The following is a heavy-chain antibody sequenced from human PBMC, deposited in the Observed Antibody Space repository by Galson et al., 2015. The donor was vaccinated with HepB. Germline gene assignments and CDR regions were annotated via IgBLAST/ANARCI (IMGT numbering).Heavy chain of an antibody. V-gene: IGHV1-3*01. J-gene: IGHJ3*02. CDR2: INAGNGNT. CDR1: GYTFTNYA. D-gene: IGHD1-26*01. CDR3: AGEVRGGRAFDI. Sequence: SVKVSCKASGYTFTNYAFHWVRQAPGQRLEWMGWINAGNGNTKNSQILQGRVTITRDTSASTAYMELSSLRSEDTAVYYCAGEVRGGRAFDIWGQGTMVTVSS.